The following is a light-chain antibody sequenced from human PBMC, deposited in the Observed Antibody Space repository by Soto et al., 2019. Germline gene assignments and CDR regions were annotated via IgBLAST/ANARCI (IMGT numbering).Light chain of an antibody. CDR1: QSINIW. CDR3: QQYTNYPWT. Sequence: DIQMTQSPSTLSASVGDRVTITCRASQSINIWLAWYQQKPGRAPKLLIYLASTLASGVPSRFSGSGSGTDFTLTISSLQPDDFATYYCQQYTNYPWTFGQGTKVDNK. CDR2: LAS. V-gene: IGKV1-5*03. J-gene: IGKJ1*01.